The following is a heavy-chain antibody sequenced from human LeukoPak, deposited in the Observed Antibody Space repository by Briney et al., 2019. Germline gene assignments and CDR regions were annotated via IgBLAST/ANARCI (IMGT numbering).Heavy chain of an antibody. V-gene: IGHV1-24*01. CDR1: GYTLTELS. J-gene: IGHJ4*02. CDR3: ATMWDPRTVFDY. Sequence: VSVKVSCKVSGYTLTELSMHWVRQAPGKGLEWMGGFDPEDGETIYAQKFQGRVTMTEDTSTDTAYMELSSLRSEDTAVYYCATMWDPRTVFDYWGQGTLVTVSS. CDR2: FDPEDGET. D-gene: IGHD1-26*01.